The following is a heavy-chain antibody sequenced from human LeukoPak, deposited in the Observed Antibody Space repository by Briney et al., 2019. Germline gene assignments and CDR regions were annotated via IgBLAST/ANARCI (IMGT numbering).Heavy chain of an antibody. CDR2: IDPNSDAT. CDR1: GYTFSDYF. CDR3: ARNLPKVPAAISSNY. V-gene: IGHV1-2*02. Sequence: ASVKVSCKASGYTFSDYFIHWLRQAPGQGLEWMGWIDPNSDATNYAEKFQGRVTMTRDTSISTAYMELSRLRSDDTAVYYCARNLPKVPAAISSNYWGQGTLVTVSS. J-gene: IGHJ4*02. D-gene: IGHD2-2*01.